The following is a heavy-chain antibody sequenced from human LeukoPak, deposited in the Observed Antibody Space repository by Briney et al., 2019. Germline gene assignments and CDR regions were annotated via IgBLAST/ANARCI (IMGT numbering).Heavy chain of an antibody. V-gene: IGHV4-34*01. CDR3: ARTLRYYYDSNRDY. J-gene: IGHJ4*02. D-gene: IGHD3-22*01. Sequence: SETLSLTCAVYGGSFSGYYWSWIRQPPGKGLEWIGEINHSGSTNYNPSLKSRVTISVDTSKNQFSLKLSSVTAADTAVYYCARTLRYYYDSNRDYWGQGTLVTVSS. CDR1: GGSFSGYY. CDR2: INHSGST.